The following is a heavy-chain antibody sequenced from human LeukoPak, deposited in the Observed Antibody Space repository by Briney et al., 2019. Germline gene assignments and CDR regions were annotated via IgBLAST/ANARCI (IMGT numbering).Heavy chain of an antibody. CDR2: VAGSGNFA. V-gene: IGHV3-23*01. D-gene: IGHD3-22*01. CDR3: AKPNYPDQGGYYSGSYYFDY. J-gene: IGHJ4*02. Sequence: GGSLRPSCAASGFAFGGYAMSWVRQAPGKGLEWVASVAGSGNFAYYAESVNGQFTSSIDNSQITVFLQGSGLRGEDTALYFCAKPNYPDQGGYYSGSYYFDYWGQGALVTVSS. CDR1: GFAFGGYA.